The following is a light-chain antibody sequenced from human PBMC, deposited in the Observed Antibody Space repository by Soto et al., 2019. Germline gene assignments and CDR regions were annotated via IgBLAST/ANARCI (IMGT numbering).Light chain of an antibody. CDR1: WSVSSY. CDR3: QQHSTSPPIT. CDR2: DAS. J-gene: IGKJ5*01. V-gene: IGKV3-11*01. Sequence: ESGLRRSPDTLKMSQGERATLSCRVSWSVSSYLAWYQLKPGQAPRLLIYDASTRASGVPDRFSGSGSGTDFTLTISSLEPEDFALYYCQQHSTSPPITFGQGTRLEI.